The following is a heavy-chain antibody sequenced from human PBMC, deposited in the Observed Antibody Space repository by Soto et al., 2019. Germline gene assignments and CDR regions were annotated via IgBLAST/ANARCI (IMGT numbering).Heavy chain of an antibody. D-gene: IGHD3-16*01. V-gene: IGHV3-48*02. J-gene: IGHJ6*02. CDR3: ARVGLGLFGMDV. CDR1: GFTFSSYS. Sequence: EVQLVESGGGLVQPGGSLRVSCAASGFTFSSYSINWVRQVPGKGLEWVSYISGSSTIYYADSVKGRFTISRDNAKNSLYLQMNSLRDEDTAVYYCARVGLGLFGMDVSGQGTTVTVSS. CDR2: ISGSSTI.